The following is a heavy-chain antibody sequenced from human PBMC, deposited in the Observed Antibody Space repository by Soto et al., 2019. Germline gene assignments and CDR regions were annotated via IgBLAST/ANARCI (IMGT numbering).Heavy chain of an antibody. D-gene: IGHD3-3*01. V-gene: IGHV3-23*01. CDR1: GFTFDNYA. Sequence: EVQLLESGGGLVQPGGSLRLSCAASGFTFDNYAMSWVRQAPGKGLEWVSSISDSGGYTYYAASVKGRFTISRDNSKNTLYLQRNSLRAENTAIYYCAKDGVRVTVFGWKVGLDFWGQGTLVSVSS. CDR2: ISDSGGYT. J-gene: IGHJ4*02. CDR3: AKDGVRVTVFGWKVGLDF.